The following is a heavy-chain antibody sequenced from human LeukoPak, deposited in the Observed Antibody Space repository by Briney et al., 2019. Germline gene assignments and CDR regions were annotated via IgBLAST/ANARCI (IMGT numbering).Heavy chain of an antibody. CDR3: AELGITMIGGV. Sequence: GGSLRLSCAASGFTFSDYYMSWIRQAPGKALEWVSYVSSGSSTIYYADSVKGRFTVSRDNAKDSLYLQMNSLRAEDTAVYYCAELGITMIGGVWGKGTTVTISS. D-gene: IGHD3-10*02. V-gene: IGHV3-11*04. CDR1: GFTFSDYY. CDR2: VSSGSSTI. J-gene: IGHJ6*04.